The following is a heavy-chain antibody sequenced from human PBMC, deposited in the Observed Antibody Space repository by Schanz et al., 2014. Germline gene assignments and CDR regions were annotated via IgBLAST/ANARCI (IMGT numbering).Heavy chain of an antibody. CDR2: ITAAHDGTIA. Sequence: EQLVESGGGLRQPGESLRLSCAASGFNFGFEWMHWAHQRPGKGLEWVSRITAAHDGTIADYADSVKGRFTVSRDDARNTLYLQMDSLRVEDTAVYFCARDAPDDLNAFDVWGRGTLVTVSS. D-gene: IGHD3-16*01. J-gene: IGHJ3*01. CDR1: GFNFGFEW. CDR3: ARDAPDDLNAFDV. V-gene: IGHV3-74*01.